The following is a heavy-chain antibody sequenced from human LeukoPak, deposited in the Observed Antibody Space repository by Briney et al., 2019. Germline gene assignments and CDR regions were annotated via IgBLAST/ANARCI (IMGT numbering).Heavy chain of an antibody. CDR1: GYTFTSYY. CDR3: ARDADSSGWYEIDY. CDR2: INPSGGST. D-gene: IGHD6-19*01. V-gene: IGHV1-46*04. J-gene: IGHJ4*02. Sequence: GSVRVSCKASGYTFTSYYMHWVRQAPGQGLEWMGIINPSGGSTNYAQKLQGRVTMNRDTSTSTVYMELSSLRSEDTAVYYCARDADSSGWYEIDYWGQGTLVTVSS.